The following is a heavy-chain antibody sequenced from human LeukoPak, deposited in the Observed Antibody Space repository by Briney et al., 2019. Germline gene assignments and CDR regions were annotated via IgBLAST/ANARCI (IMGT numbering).Heavy chain of an antibody. J-gene: IGHJ4*02. CDR1: GFTFSSYG. CDR2: IRYDGSNK. Sequence: GGSLRLSCAAPGFTFSSYGMHWVRQAPGKGLEWVAFIRYDGSNKYYADSVKGRFTISRDNSKNTLYLQMNSLRAEDTAVYYCAKDSGKGPLVGATDYWGQGTLVTVSS. CDR3: AKDSGKGPLVGATDY. V-gene: IGHV3-30*02. D-gene: IGHD1-26*01.